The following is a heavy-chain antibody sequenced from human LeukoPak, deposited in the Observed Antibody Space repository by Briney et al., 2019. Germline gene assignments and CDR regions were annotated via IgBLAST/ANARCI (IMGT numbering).Heavy chain of an antibody. CDR3: ARAPEGELLLDY. D-gene: IGHD1-26*01. Sequence: GGSLRLSCAASGFTFSSYSMNWVRQAPGKGLEWVSSISSSSSYIYYADPVKGRFTISRDNAKNSLYLQMNSLRAEDTAVYYCARAPEGELLLDYWGQGTLVTVSS. J-gene: IGHJ4*02. CDR2: ISSSSSYI. CDR1: GFTFSSYS. V-gene: IGHV3-21*01.